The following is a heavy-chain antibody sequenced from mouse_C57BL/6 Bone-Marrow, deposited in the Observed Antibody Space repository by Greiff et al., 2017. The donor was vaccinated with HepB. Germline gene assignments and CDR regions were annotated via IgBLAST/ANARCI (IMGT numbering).Heavy chain of an antibody. Sequence: QVQLQQSGAELARPGASVKLSCKASGYTFTSYGISWVKQRTGQGLEWIGEIYPRSGNTYYNEKFKGKATLTADKSSSTAYMELRILTSEDSAVYFCARTYYDYDGHDYWGQGTTPTVSA. V-gene: IGHV1-81*01. CDR3: ARTYYDYDGHDY. CDR1: GYTFTSYG. D-gene: IGHD2-4*01. J-gene: IGHJ2*01. CDR2: IYPRSGNT.